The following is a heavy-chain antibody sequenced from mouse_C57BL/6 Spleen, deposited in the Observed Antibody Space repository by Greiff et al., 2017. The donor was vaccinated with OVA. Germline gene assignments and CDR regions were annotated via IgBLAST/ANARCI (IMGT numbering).Heavy chain of an antibody. CDR2: IDPSDSYT. D-gene: IGHD2-5*01. CDR1: GYTFTSYW. V-gene: IGHV1-50*01. J-gene: IGHJ1*03. CDR3: AIRDYSNLGWYFDV. Sequence: QVQLQQSGAELVKPGASVKLSCKASGYTFTSYWMQWVKQRPGQGLEWIGEIDPSDSYTNYNQKFKGKATLTVDTSSSTAYMQLSSLTSEDSAVYYCAIRDYSNLGWYFDVWGTGTTVTVSS.